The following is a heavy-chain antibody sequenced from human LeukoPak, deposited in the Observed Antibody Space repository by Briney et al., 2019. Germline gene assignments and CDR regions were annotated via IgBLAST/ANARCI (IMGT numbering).Heavy chain of an antibody. Sequence: ASVKVSCKASGYTFTSYRISWVRQAPGQGLEWMGGIIPMFGAPNYAQKLQGRVTLSADESTSTAYMELSRLRSEDTAVYYCATTGSSAYDGGTFDYWGQGTLVTVSS. CDR3: ATTGSSAYDGGTFDY. J-gene: IGHJ4*02. CDR1: GYTFTSYR. CDR2: IIPMFGAP. V-gene: IGHV1-69*13. D-gene: IGHD5-12*01.